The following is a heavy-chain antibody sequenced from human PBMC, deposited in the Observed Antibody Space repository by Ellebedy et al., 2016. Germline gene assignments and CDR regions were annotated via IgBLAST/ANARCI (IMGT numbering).Heavy chain of an antibody. CDR2: IKQDGSEK. CDR1: GFNFSNYW. Sequence: GESLKISCAASGFNFSNYWMTWVRQAPGKGLEWVGNIKQDGSEKNYADSVEGRFTISRDNAKNSLDLQMNSLRGEDTASYYCARDHDGVYNNTWYDANDVWGQGAMVIVSS. D-gene: IGHD6-13*01. J-gene: IGHJ3*01. CDR3: ARDHDGVYNNTWYDANDV. V-gene: IGHV3-7*03.